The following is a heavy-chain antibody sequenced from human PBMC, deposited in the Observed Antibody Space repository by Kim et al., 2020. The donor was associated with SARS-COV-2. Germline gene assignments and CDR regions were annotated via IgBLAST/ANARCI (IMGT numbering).Heavy chain of an antibody. CDR2: INHSGST. CDR3: ARHPLRGRGAFDI. Sequence: SETLSLTCAVYGGSFSGYYWSWIRQPPGKGLEWIGEINHSGSTNYNPSLKSRVTISVDTSKNQFSLKLSSVTAADTAVYYCARHPLRGRGAFDIWGQGTMVTVSS. V-gene: IGHV4-34*01. D-gene: IGHD3-10*01. CDR1: GGSFSGYY. J-gene: IGHJ3*02.